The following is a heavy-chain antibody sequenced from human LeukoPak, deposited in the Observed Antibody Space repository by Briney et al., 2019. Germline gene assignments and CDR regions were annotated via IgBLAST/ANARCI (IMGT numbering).Heavy chain of an antibody. CDR3: ARDARSHCGTDACYGPYFDY. V-gene: IGHV3-48*03. D-gene: IGHD2-2*01. CDR2: ISSSGSTI. J-gene: IGHJ4*02. CDR1: GFTFSSYE. Sequence: GGSLRLSCAASGFTFSSYEMNWVRQAPGKGLEWVSYISSSGSTIYYADSVKGRFTISRDNAKNSLYLQMNSLRAEDTGVYFCARDARSHCGTDACYGPYFDYWGQGSLVTVSS.